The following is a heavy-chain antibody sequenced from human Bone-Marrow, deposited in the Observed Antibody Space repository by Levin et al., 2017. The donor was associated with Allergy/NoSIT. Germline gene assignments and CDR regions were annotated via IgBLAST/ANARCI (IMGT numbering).Heavy chain of an antibody. J-gene: IGHJ6*04. CDR1: GYIFTSYW. CDR3: ATTHRSSWYLPLV. Sequence: GGSLRLSCKDSGYIFTSYWISWVRQMPGKGLEWMGRIDPSDSYTNYSPSFQGHVTISADKSISTAYLQWSSLKASDTAMYYCATTHRSSWYLPLVWGKGTTVSVSS. CDR2: IDPSDSYT. D-gene: IGHD6-13*01. V-gene: IGHV5-10-1*01.